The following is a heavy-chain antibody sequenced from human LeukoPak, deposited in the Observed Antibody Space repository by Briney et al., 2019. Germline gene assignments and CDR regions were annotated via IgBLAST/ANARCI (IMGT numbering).Heavy chain of an antibody. Sequence: ASVKVSCKVSGYTLTELSKHWVRQAPGKGLEWMGGFDPEDGETIYAQKFQGRVTMTEDTSTDTAYMELSSLRSEDTAVYYCAAYITMVREGDYYYGMDVWGQGTTVTVSS. D-gene: IGHD3-10*01. CDR3: AAYITMVREGDYYYGMDV. V-gene: IGHV1-24*01. J-gene: IGHJ6*02. CDR2: FDPEDGET. CDR1: GYTLTELS.